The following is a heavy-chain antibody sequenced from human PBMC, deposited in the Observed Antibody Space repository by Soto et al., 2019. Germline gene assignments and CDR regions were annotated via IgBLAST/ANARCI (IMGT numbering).Heavy chain of an antibody. CDR3: TTDDPINKN. J-gene: IGHJ4*02. CDR1: GFSFSISP. CDR2: ISYDGTNK. V-gene: IGHV3-30-3*01. Sequence: GGSLRLSCAASGFSFSISPMHWVRQAPGKGPEWVALISYDGTNKFYADSVKGRFTISRDNSKSTLFLQMNSLKTEDTAVYYCTTDDPINKNWGQGTLVT.